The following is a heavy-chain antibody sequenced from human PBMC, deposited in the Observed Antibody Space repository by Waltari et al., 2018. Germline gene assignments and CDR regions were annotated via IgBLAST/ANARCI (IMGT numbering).Heavy chain of an antibody. CDR1: GLSLSTRRVG. V-gene: IGHV2-5*01. CDR2: IYWNDDK. J-gene: IGHJ3*02. Sequence: QITFNESCPTLVKPTPTLTLPCTFSGLSLSTRRVGVGWLRQLPGKALEWLALIYWNDDKRYSPSLKSRLTITKDTSKNQVVLTMTNMDPVDKATDYCGHRPFGTNYDYSWGSYRLDALDIWGQGTMVTVSS. D-gene: IGHD3-16*02. CDR3: GHRPFGTNYDYSWGSYRLDALDI.